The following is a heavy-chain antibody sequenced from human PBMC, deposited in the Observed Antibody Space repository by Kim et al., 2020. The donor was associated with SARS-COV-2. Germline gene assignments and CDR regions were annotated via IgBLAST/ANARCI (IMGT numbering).Heavy chain of an antibody. J-gene: IGHJ4*02. Sequence: SETLSLTCSVSGGSISSSSYYWGWLRQPPGKGLEWIGSMYFSGSSYYNPSLRSRVTISVATSKNQFSLKLNFVTAADTAVYYCARHRFSGWYLRYFDCWGQGTLVTVSS. CDR3: ARHRFSGWYLRYFDC. D-gene: IGHD6-19*01. CDR2: MYFSGSS. V-gene: IGHV4-39*01. CDR1: GGSISSSSYY.